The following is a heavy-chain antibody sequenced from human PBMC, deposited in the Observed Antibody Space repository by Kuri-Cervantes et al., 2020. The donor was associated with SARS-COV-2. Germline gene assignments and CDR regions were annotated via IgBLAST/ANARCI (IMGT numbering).Heavy chain of an antibody. Sequence: GESLKISCKGSGYSFTSYWIGWVRQMPGKGLEWMGIIYPGDSDTRYSPSFQGQVTISADKSISTAYLQWSSLKASDTATYYCARVPAAIPFLFDPWGQGTLVTVSS. CDR2: IYPGDSDT. CDR3: ARVPAAIPFLFDP. CDR1: GYSFTSYW. J-gene: IGHJ5*02. V-gene: IGHV5-51*01. D-gene: IGHD2-2*02.